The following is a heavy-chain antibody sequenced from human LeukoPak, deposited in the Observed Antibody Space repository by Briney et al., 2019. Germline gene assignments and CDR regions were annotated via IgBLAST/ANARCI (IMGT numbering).Heavy chain of an antibody. D-gene: IGHD6-13*01. J-gene: IGHJ5*02. CDR3: AKDRIAKSPPKSNWFDP. CDR1: GFTFSTYG. CDR2: ISGSGVST. V-gene: IGHV3-23*01. Sequence: GRSLRLSCAASGFTFSTYGMHWVRQAPGKGLEWVSAISGSGVSTYYADSVKGRFTISRDNSKSTLYLQMNSLRAEDTAVYYCAKDRIAKSPPKSNWFDPWGQGTLVTVSS.